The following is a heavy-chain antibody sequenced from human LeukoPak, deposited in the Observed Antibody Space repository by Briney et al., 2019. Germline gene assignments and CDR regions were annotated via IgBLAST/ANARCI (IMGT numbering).Heavy chain of an antibody. V-gene: IGHV3-30*01. J-gene: IGHJ3*02. D-gene: IGHD1-20*01. Sequence: PGGSLRLSCAASGFTFSSYAMHWVRQAPGKGLEWVAVISYDGSNKYYADSVKGRFTISRDNSKSTLYLQMNSLRAEDTAVCYCARDTFNNWNVRGAFDIWGQGTMVTVSS. CDR3: ARDTFNNWNVRGAFDI. CDR2: ISYDGSNK. CDR1: GFTFSSYA.